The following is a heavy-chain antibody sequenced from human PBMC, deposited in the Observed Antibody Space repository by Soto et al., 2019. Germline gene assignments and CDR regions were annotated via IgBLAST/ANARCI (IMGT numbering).Heavy chain of an antibody. D-gene: IGHD2-15*01. CDR1: GYTFSTSW. CDR2: IYPDESDT. CDR3: ERQSGKILSRQGPYGMYV. V-gene: IGHV5-51*01. Sequence: ESLKISCEGSGYTFSTSWLAWVRQMPGKGMEWMGMIYPDESDTRYSPSFQGQLTFSADKSIITAYLQWRSLRASDSAMHYCERQSGKILSRQGPYGMYVRSQETPVTVSS. J-gene: IGHJ6*02.